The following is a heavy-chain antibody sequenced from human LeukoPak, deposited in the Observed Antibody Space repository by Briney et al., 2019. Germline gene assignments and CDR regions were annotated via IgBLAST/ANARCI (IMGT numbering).Heavy chain of an antibody. CDR2: MSYTKDTV. CDR1: GFTFTGHA. J-gene: IGHJ6*02. CDR3: TGDLRPGGTDI. V-gene: IGHV3-9*01. D-gene: IGHD1-1*01. Sequence: GMSLRLSCAASGFTFTGHAMHWIRQAPGKGLEWVSGMSYTKDTVDYADSVKGRFTVSRDDAKSTLFLQMNSLRPEDTAFYFCTGDLRPGGTDIWGQGTTVTVSS.